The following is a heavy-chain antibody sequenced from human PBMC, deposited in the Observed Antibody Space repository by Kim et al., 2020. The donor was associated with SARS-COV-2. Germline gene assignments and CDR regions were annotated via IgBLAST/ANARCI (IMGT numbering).Heavy chain of an antibody. Sequence: SETLSLTCTVSGGSISSGGYYWSWIRQHPGKGLEWIGYIYYSGSTYYNPSLKSRVTISVDTSKNQFSLKLSSVTAADTAVYYCASSNDSSGYYLDAFDIWGQGTMVTVSS. J-gene: IGHJ3*02. V-gene: IGHV4-31*03. CDR3: ASSNDSSGYYLDAFDI. D-gene: IGHD3-22*01. CDR2: IYYSGST. CDR1: GGSISSGGYY.